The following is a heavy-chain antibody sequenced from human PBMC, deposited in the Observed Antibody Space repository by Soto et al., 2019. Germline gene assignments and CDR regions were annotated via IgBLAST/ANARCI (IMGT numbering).Heavy chain of an antibody. Sequence: ASVKVSCKVSGYTLTELSMHWVRQAPGKGLEWMGGFDPEDGETIYAQKFQGRVTMTEDTSTDTAYMELSSLRSEDTAVYYCATFTIFGVVIQNWFDPWGQGTLVTVSS. J-gene: IGHJ5*02. CDR2: FDPEDGET. D-gene: IGHD3-3*01. V-gene: IGHV1-24*01. CDR3: ATFTIFGVVIQNWFDP. CDR1: GYTLTELS.